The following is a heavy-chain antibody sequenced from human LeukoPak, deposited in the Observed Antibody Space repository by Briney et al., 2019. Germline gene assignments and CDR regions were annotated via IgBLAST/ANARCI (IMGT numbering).Heavy chain of an antibody. Sequence: GGSLRLSCAASGFIVNTYAMNWVRQAPGKGLEWVSAISGSGGGTYYADSVKGRFTISRDNSKNTLYLQMNSLRAEDTAVYYCAKASSIRVRYYYYYMDVWGKGTTVTISS. J-gene: IGHJ6*03. D-gene: IGHD3-3*01. CDR2: ISGSGGGT. CDR1: GFIVNTYA. V-gene: IGHV3-23*01. CDR3: AKASSIRVRYYYYYMDV.